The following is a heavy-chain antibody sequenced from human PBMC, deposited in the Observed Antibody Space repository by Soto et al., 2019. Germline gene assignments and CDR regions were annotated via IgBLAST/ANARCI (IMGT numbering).Heavy chain of an antibody. CDR1: GFTFSDHY. CDR3: ASSWGAHRSFNS. V-gene: IGHV3-72*01. CDR2: CRNKPNSYTT. Sequence: EVQLVESGGGLVQPGGSLRLSCAASGFTFSDHYMDWVRQAPGKGLEWVGRCRNKPNSYTTEYAASVKGRFTMSRDDSRNSLYLQMNSLAIEDTAVRLCASSWGAHRSFNSWGQGTLVTVSS. D-gene: IGHD3-16*01. J-gene: IGHJ4*02.